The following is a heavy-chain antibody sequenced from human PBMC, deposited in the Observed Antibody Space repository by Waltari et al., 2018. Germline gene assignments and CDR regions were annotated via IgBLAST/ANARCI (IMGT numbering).Heavy chain of an antibody. CDR1: GYTFTAYS. V-gene: IGHV1-2*02. CDR2: INPNSGGT. J-gene: IGHJ4*02. D-gene: IGHD4-17*01. Sequence: QVQLVQSGAEVKKPGASVKVSCKASGYTFTAYSMHWVRPAPGQGLEWMGWINPNSGGTNYAKKFQGRVTMTRDTSISTAYMELSRLRSDDTAVYYCARGDDYGGNQPDYWGQGTLVTVSS. CDR3: ARGDDYGGNQPDY.